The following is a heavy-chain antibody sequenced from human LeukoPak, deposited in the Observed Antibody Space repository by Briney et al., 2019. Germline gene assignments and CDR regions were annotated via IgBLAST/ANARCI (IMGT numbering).Heavy chain of an antibody. CDR1: GFTFSSYW. J-gene: IGHJ6*02. Sequence: GGSLRLSCAASGFTFSSYWMHWVRQAPGKGLVWVSGINSDGSSTRYADSVKGRFTISRDNSKNTVFLQMNSLRAEDTAVYYCAKGVGYGGMDVWGQGTTVTVSS. CDR2: INSDGSST. D-gene: IGHD2-8*01. CDR3: AKGVGYGGMDV. V-gene: IGHV3-74*01.